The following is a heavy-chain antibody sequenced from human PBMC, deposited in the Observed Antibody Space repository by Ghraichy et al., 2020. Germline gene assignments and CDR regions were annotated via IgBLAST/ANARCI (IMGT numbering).Heavy chain of an antibody. J-gene: IGHJ6*03. CDR3: ARGRRLWDYSNYYYYMDV. CDR1: GGSFSGYY. CDR2: IYHSGST. V-gene: IGHV4-34*01. Sequence: SETLSLTCAVYGGSFSGYYWSWIRQPPGKGLEWIGEIYHSGSTNYNPSLKSRVSISVDTSKNQFSLKLSSVTAADTAVYYCARGRRLWDYSNYYYYMDVWGKGTTVTVSS. D-gene: IGHD4-11*01.